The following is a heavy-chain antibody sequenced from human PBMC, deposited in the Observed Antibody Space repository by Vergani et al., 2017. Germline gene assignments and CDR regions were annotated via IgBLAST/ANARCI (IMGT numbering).Heavy chain of an antibody. CDR2: IYVDGST. CDR1: GESITRHSYY. V-gene: IGHV4-61*02. Sequence: VQLLESGPGLVKPSQTLSLTCPVSGESITRHSYYWTWIRQPAGKPLEWVGHIYVDGSTNYNPSLKSRVSISLDTSKNQLSLRLTSVTAADTAVFYCVTGRYSGSSSPYYDLWGHGTLVRVSS. J-gene: IGHJ4*01. CDR3: VTGRYSGSSSPYYDL. D-gene: IGHD1-26*01.